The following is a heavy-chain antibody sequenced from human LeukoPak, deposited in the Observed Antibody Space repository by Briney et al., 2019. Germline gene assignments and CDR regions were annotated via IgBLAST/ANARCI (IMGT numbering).Heavy chain of an antibody. CDR2: TSDRGDYT. Sequence: PGGSLRLSCVVSGLIFRAYGMHWVRQAPGKGLEWVSGTSDRGDYTYYADSVKGRFTISRDSSKNTLFLQMNSLRAEDTALYFCARKAQYNGHYPLDYWGQGTLVTVSS. V-gene: IGHV3-23*01. CDR1: GLIFRAYG. CDR3: ARKAQYNGHYPLDY. D-gene: IGHD1-7*01. J-gene: IGHJ4*02.